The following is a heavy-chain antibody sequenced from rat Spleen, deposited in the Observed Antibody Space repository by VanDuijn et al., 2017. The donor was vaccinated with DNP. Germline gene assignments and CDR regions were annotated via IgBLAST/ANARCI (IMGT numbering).Heavy chain of an antibody. Sequence: EVQLQESGPGLVKPSQSLSLTCSVTGYSITSSYRWNWIRKFPGNKLEWMGIVNSAGTTNYNPSLKSRISITRDTSKNQFFLHLNSVTTEDTATYYCARWSDYFDYWGQGVMVTVSS. V-gene: IGHV3-3*01. CDR3: ARWSDYFDY. D-gene: IGHD4-2*01. J-gene: IGHJ2*01. CDR1: GYSITSSYR. CDR2: VNSAGTT.